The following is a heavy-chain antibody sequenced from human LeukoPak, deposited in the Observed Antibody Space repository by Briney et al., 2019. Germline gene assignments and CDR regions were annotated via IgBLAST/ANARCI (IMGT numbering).Heavy chain of an antibody. D-gene: IGHD1-7*01. V-gene: IGHV3-7*01. J-gene: IGHJ4*02. CDR3: ARSLTGTTDGGYFDY. CDR1: GFTFSNYW. Sequence: GGSLRLSCVVSGFTFSNYWMSWVRQAPGKGLEWVANIKLDGSEKYYVDSMKGRFTISRDNSKNTLYLQMNSLRAEDTAVYYCARSLTGTTDGGYFDYWGQGTLVTVSS. CDR2: IKLDGSEK.